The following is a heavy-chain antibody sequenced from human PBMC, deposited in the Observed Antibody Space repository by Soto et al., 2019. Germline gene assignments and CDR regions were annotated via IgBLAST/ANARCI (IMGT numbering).Heavy chain of an antibody. D-gene: IGHD3-22*01. Sequence: PGGSLRLSCAASGFTFSSYAMSWVRQAPGKGLEWVSAISGSGGSTYYADSVKGRFTISRDNSKNTLYLQMNSLRAEDTAVYYCAKPYDSSGYYSYFDYWGQGTLVTVSS. CDR3: AKPYDSSGYYSYFDY. V-gene: IGHV3-23*01. CDR1: GFTFSSYA. J-gene: IGHJ4*02. CDR2: ISGSGGST.